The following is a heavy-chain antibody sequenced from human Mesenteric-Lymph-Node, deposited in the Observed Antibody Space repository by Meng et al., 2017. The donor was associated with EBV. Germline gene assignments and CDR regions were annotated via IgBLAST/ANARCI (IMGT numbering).Heavy chain of an antibody. V-gene: IGHV4-30-4*01. J-gene: IGHJ5*02. Sequence: HLRDSGPGRVKPSQTLSLTCAVSVGSFSSGAYYWSWLRQPPGKGLEWIGNIYYGAPTYYNPSLKSRVTISVDTSRNQFSLKLSSVTAADTAVYYCASRDFGENWFDPWGQGTLVTVSS. CDR1: VGSFSSGAYY. CDR2: IYYGAPT. CDR3: ASRDFGENWFDP. D-gene: IGHD3-10*01.